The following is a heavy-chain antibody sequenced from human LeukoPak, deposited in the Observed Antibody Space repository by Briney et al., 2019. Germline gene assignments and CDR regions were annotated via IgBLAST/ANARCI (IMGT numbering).Heavy chain of an antibody. V-gene: IGHV3-30*03. CDR3: SAAVGSYFYGMDF. CDR2: ISHEGSNK. D-gene: IGHD6-13*01. CDR1: GFTFSSHG. Sequence: GGSLRLSCAASGFTFSSHGMHWIRRVPGKGLEWVAAISHEGSNKYHADSVKGRFSISRDNSKNTLYLQMNSLRPEDTGVYYCSAAVGSYFYGMDFWGQGTTVSVFS. J-gene: IGHJ6*02.